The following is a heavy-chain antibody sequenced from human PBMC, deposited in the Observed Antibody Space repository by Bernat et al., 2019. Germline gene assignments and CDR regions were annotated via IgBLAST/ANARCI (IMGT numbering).Heavy chain of an antibody. CDR1: GFTFRSFG. CDR3: AKEDGDYGFSFDY. Sequence: QVQLVESGGGVVQPGRSLRLSCVASGFTFRSFGMHWVRQAPGKGLEWVALIWYDGSNKYYADSVKGRFTISRDNSKSTLYLQFNSLRAEDTAVYYCAKEDGDYGFSFDYWGQGTLVTVSS. V-gene: IGHV3-33*06. D-gene: IGHD4-17*01. CDR2: IWYDGSNK. J-gene: IGHJ4*02.